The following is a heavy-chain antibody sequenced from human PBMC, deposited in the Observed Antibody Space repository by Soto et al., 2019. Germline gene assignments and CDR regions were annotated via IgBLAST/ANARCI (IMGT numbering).Heavy chain of an antibody. CDR2: VYNTGGT. J-gene: IGHJ6*02. D-gene: IGHD1-26*01. CDR1: SGPSSSHN. CDR3: VRQGIGSLHGLVDV. V-gene: IGHV4-59*08. Sequence: QVQLQQSGPGLVKPSETLSLTCTVSSGPSSSHNWGWIRQSPGRGLEWIGYVYNTGGTSYNPSLKRRVTISADTSANNISLTLSFVTAADTAIYYCVRQGIGSLHGLVDVWGQGTTVSVSS.